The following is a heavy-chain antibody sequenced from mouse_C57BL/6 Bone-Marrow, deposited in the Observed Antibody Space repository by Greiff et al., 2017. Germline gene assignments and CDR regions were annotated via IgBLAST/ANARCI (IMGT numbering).Heavy chain of an antibody. V-gene: IGHV1-69*01. J-gene: IGHJ1*03. CDR1: GYTFTSYW. CDR2: IDPSDSYT. CDR3: ARALYYYVSSWYFDV. D-gene: IGHD1-1*01. Sequence: QVQLQQPGAELVMPGASVKLSCKASGYTFTSYWMHWVKQRPGQGLEWIGEIDPSDSYTNYNQKFKGKSTLTVDKSSSTAYMQLSSLTSEDSAVYYCARALYYYVSSWYFDVWGTGTTVTVSS.